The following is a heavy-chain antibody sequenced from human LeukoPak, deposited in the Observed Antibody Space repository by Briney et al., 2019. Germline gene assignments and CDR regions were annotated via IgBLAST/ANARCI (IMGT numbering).Heavy chain of an antibody. V-gene: IGHV1-18*04. J-gene: IGHJ5*02. CDR2: ISAYNGNT. CDR3: ARDLPLIVVVPAATKRNWFDP. CDR1: GYTFTSYS. D-gene: IGHD2-2*01. Sequence: GASVKVSCKASGYTFTSYSISWVRQAPGQGLEWMGWISAYNGNTNYAQKLQGRVTMTTDTSTSTAYMELRSLRSDDTAVYYCARDLPLIVVVPAATKRNWFDPWGQGTLVTVSS.